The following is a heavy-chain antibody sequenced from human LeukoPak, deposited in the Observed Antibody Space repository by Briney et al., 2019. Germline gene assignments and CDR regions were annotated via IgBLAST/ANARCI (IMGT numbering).Heavy chain of an antibody. J-gene: IGHJ1*01. CDR3: ARAPAEIGGYYPEYFRH. Sequence: GGSLRLSCAASGFTFSRYWMHWVRQAPGKGLGWVSRVKSDGSTNYADSVKGGLTISRDNAKNTVSLQMNSLRAEDTGVYYCARAPAEIGGYYPEYFRHWGQGTLVTVSS. D-gene: IGHD3-22*01. CDR1: GFTFSRYW. V-gene: IGHV3-74*01. CDR2: VKSDGST.